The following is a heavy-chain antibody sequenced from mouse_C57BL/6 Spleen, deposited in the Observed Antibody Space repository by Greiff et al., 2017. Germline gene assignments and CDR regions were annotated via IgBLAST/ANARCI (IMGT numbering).Heavy chain of an antibody. J-gene: IGHJ4*01. CDR3: TTIAGSSLYYAMDY. D-gene: IGHD1-1*01. CDR2: IDPENGDT. Sequence: EVHLVESGAELVRPGASVKLSCTASGFNIKDDYMHWVKQRPEQGLEWIGWIDPENGDTEYASKFQGKATITADTSSNTAYLQLSSLTSEDTAVYYCTTIAGSSLYYAMDYWGQGTSVTVSS. CDR1: GFNIKDDY. V-gene: IGHV14-4*01.